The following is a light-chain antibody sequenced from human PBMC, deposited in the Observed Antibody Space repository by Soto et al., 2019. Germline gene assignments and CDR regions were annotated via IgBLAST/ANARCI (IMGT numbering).Light chain of an antibody. J-gene: IGKJ1*01. V-gene: IGKV1-5*01. CDR2: DAS. CDR1: QSISSW. Sequence: DIQMTQSPSTLSASVGDRVTITCRASQSISSWLAWYQQKPGKAPKLPIYDASSLESGVPSRFSGSGSGTEFTLTLSSLQPDDFATYYCQQYETFGQGTKVEIK. CDR3: QQYET.